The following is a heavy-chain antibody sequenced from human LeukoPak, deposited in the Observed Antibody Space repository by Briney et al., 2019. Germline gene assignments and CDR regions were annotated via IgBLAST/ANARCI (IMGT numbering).Heavy chain of an antibody. CDR2: VYTSGST. CDR1: GGSISGGY. CDR3: AKSYFDYSTYYSYYFSL. Sequence: SETLSLTCTVSGGSISGGYWSWIRQPPGRGLEWIGYVYTSGSTHYNPSLKSRVTISVDTSKSQFALKLSSVTAADTAVYYCAKSYFDYSTYYSYYFSLWGQGALVTVSS. V-gene: IGHV4-4*09. D-gene: IGHD4-11*01. J-gene: IGHJ4*02.